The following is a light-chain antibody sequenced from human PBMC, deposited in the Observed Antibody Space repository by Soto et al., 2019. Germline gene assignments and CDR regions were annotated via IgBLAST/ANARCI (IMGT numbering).Light chain of an antibody. CDR3: SSYAGIRTYV. Sequence: QSALTHPASVSGSPGHSITTSCTGTSSDVGSYDCVSWYQQHPAEAPKLLIYEGSKRPSRGSDRISCSKSGNPASLTISGLQAEDEADYHCSSYAGIRTYVFGSGTKVTVL. CDR1: SSDVGSYDC. CDR2: EGS. J-gene: IGLJ1*01. V-gene: IGLV2-23*01.